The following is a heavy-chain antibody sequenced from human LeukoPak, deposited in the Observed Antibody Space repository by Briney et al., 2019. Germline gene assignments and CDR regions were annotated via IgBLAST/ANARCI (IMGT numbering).Heavy chain of an antibody. CDR1: GYTFTGYY. CDR3: ARSQDYYDSSGSDV. D-gene: IGHD3-22*01. Sequence: ASVKVSCKASGYTFTGYYMHWVRQAPGQGHEWMGWINPNSGGTNYAQKFQGRVTMTRDTSISTAYMELSRLRSDDTAVYYCARSQDYYDSSGSDVWGQGTTVTVSS. V-gene: IGHV1-2*02. CDR2: INPNSGGT. J-gene: IGHJ6*02.